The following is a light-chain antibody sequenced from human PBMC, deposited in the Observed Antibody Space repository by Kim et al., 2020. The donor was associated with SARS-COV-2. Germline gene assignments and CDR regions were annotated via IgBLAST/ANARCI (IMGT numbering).Light chain of an antibody. CDR2: EVT. Sequence: GRSVTISCTGTSRDVGGYNYDSWYQHHPGKAPKLMIYEVTKRPSGVPDRFSGSKSGNTASLTVSGLQAEDEADYYCGSYVGNNNFVFGTGTKVTVL. V-gene: IGLV2-8*01. CDR1: SRDVGGYNY. CDR3: GSYVGNNNFV. J-gene: IGLJ1*01.